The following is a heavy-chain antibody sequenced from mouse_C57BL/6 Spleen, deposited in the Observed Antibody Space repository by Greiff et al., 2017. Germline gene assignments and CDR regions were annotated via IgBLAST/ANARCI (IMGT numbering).Heavy chain of an antibody. Sequence: EVQLQQSGAELVRPGASVKLSCTASGFNIKDDYMHWVKQRPEQGLEWIGWIDPENGDTEYASKFQGKATITADTSSNTAYLQLSSLTSEDTAVYYCTTPYLPRDYWGQGTTLTVSS. D-gene: IGHD5-5*01. V-gene: IGHV14-4*01. CDR2: IDPENGDT. CDR1: GFNIKDDY. CDR3: TTPYLPRDY. J-gene: IGHJ2*01.